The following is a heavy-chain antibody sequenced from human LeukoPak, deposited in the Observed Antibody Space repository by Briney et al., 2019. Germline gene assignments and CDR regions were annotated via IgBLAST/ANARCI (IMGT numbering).Heavy chain of an antibody. J-gene: IGHJ4*02. Sequence: PGGSLRLSCAASGFIFNNYGLVWVRQAPGKGLEWVSAISNDGGGTTYADFVKGRFSVSRDNSKNTLFLQMNSLRAEDTAVYYCAKAVPKVFGMIVVAYYFDYWGQGTLVTVSS. D-gene: IGHD3-22*01. CDR1: GFIFNNYG. CDR3: AKAVPKVFGMIVVAYYFDY. CDR2: ISNDGGGT. V-gene: IGHV3-23*01.